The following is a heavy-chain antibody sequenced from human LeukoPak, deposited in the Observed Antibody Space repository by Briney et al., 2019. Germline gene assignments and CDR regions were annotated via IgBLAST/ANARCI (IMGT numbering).Heavy chain of an antibody. CDR2: IKQDGSEK. V-gene: IGHV3-7*01. CDR3: ARISTSVAGADY. J-gene: IGHJ4*02. Sequence: GGSLRLSCAASGFAFSSSWMSWVRQAPGKGREWVANIKQDGSEKYYVDSVKGRFTISRDNTKNSLYLQMDSLRAEDRAVYYCARISTSVAGADYWGQGALVTVSS. D-gene: IGHD6-19*01. CDR1: GFAFSSSW.